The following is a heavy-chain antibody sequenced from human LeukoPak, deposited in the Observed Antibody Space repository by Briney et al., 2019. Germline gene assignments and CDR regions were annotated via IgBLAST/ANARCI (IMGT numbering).Heavy chain of an antibody. CDR2: ISSTGSHI. J-gene: IGHJ4*02. V-gene: IGHV3-21*01. CDR1: GFTFSSYS. Sequence: TAGGSLRLSCTASGFTFSSYSMIWVRQAPGKGLEWVSYISSTGSHIYYADSVKGRFTISRDNAKNSLYLQMNSLRAEDTSIYYCVRPMNDWVPWDCWGQGTLVTVSS. D-gene: IGHD3-9*01. CDR3: VRPMNDWVPWDC.